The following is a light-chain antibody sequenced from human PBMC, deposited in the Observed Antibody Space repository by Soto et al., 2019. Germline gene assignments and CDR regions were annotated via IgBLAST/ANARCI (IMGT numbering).Light chain of an antibody. Sequence: DIQMTQPPSTLSASVGDTVTVTCRASQSVSGWLAWYQQKPGRAPKLLIYDASDLESGVPSRFSGSGSGTQFTLTISSLQPDDFATYYCQQYNSYPWTFGQGTKVDIK. CDR2: DAS. CDR3: QQYNSYPWT. V-gene: IGKV1-5*01. J-gene: IGKJ1*01. CDR1: QSVSGW.